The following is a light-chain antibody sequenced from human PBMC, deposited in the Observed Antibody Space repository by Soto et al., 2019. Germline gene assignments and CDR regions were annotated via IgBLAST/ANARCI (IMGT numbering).Light chain of an antibody. CDR2: GNT. J-gene: IGLJ2*01. V-gene: IGLV1-40*01. CDR1: SSNIGAGYD. CDR3: QSYDSSLSGAV. Sequence: QAVVTQPPSVSGAPGQRVTISCTGSSSNIGAGYDVHWYQQLPGTAPKLLIYGNTNRPSGVPDRFSASKSGTSVSLAITGLQAEDEADYYCQSYDSSLSGAVFGGGTKLTVL.